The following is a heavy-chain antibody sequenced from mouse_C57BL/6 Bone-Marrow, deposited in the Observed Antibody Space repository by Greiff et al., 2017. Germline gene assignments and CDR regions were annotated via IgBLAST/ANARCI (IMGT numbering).Heavy chain of an antibody. Sequence: QVQLQQPGAELVKPGASVKMSCKASGYTFTSYWITWVKQRPGQGLEWIGDIYPGSGSTNSNEKFKSKATLTVDTSSSTAYMQLSSLTAEDSAVYYCARPYYSNYWYFDVWGTGTTVTVSS. V-gene: IGHV1-55*01. CDR1: GYTFTSYW. J-gene: IGHJ1*03. D-gene: IGHD2-5*01. CDR3: ARPYYSNYWYFDV. CDR2: IYPGSGST.